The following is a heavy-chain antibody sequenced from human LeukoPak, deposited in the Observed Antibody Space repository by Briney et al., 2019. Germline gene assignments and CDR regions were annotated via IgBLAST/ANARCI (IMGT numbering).Heavy chain of an antibody. CDR3: ARDRWEPTFDY. CDR1: GGSISSYY. Sequence: PSETLSLTCTVSGGSISSYYWSWIRQPPGKGLEWIGSIYYSGSTYYNPSLKSRVTISVDTSKNQFSLKLSSVTAADTAVYYCARDRWEPTFDYWGQGTLVTVSS. CDR2: IYYSGST. J-gene: IGHJ4*02. V-gene: IGHV4-59*12. D-gene: IGHD1-26*01.